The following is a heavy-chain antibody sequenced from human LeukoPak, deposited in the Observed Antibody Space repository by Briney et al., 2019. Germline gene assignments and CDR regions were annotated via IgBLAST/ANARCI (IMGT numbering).Heavy chain of an antibody. V-gene: IGHV4-61*02. Sequence: SQTLSLTCTVSRGSISSGSSYWSWIRQPAGTGLEWIGRIYTSGSTNYNPSLKSRVTISVDTSKNQFSLKLSSVTAADTAVYYCARDAVRQLDYWGQGTLVTVST. J-gene: IGHJ4*02. CDR2: IYTSGST. CDR1: RGSISSGSSY. D-gene: IGHD6-13*01. CDR3: ARDAVRQLDY.